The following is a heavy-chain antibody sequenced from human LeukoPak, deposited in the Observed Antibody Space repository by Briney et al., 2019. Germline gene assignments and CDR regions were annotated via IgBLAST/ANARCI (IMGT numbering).Heavy chain of an antibody. CDR2: IYYSGST. D-gene: IGHD4-17*01. V-gene: IGHV4-59*01. CDR3: ARDHYGDYGGYFDY. Sequence: SETLSLTCTVSGGSISSYYWSWIRQPPGKGLEWNGYIYYSGSTNYNPSLKSRVTISVDTSKNQFSLKLSSVTAADTAVYYCARDHYGDYGGYFDYWGQGTLVTVSS. CDR1: GGSISSYY. J-gene: IGHJ4*02.